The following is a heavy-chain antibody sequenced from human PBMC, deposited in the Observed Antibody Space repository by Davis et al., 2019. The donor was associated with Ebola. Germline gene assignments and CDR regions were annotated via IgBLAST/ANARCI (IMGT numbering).Heavy chain of an antibody. J-gene: IGHJ5*02. D-gene: IGHD2-15*01. CDR1: GGSISSYY. Sequence: MPSETLSLTCTVSGGSISSYYWSWIRQPPGKGLEWIGYIYYSRSTNYNPSLKSRVTISVDTSKNQFSLKLSSVTAADTAVYYCARSGARYCSGGSCYSKVAWFDPWGQGTLVTVSS. CDR2: IYYSRST. V-gene: IGHV4-59*12. CDR3: ARSGARYCSGGSCYSKVAWFDP.